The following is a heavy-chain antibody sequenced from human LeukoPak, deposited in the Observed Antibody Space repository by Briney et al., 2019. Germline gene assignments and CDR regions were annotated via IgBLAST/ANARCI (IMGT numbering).Heavy chain of an antibody. CDR1: EFSFGSNY. CDR2: IYSGGST. D-gene: IGHD5-18*01. Sequence: GGSLRLSCAASEFSFGSNYMTWVRQAPGKGLEWVSLIYSGGSTYYADSVKGRFTISRDNAKNSLYLQMNSLRAEDTAVYYCARDRGGYSYGYYYYYMDVWGKGTTVTISS. J-gene: IGHJ6*03. V-gene: IGHV3-66*01. CDR3: ARDRGGYSYGYYYYYMDV.